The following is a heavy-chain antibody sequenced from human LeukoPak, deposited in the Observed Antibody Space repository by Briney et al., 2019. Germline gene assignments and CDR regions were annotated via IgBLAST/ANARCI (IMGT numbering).Heavy chain of an antibody. Sequence: KVSCKASGGTFSSYAISWVRQAPGQGLEWMGGIIPIFGTANYAQKFQGRVTITRDTSASTAYMELSSLRSEDTAVYYCARRITMVRGVPAPDYYYYGMDVWGQGTTVTVSS. D-gene: IGHD3-10*01. J-gene: IGHJ6*02. V-gene: IGHV1-69*05. CDR1: GGTFSSYA. CDR2: IIPIFGTA. CDR3: ARRITMVRGVPAPDYYYYGMDV.